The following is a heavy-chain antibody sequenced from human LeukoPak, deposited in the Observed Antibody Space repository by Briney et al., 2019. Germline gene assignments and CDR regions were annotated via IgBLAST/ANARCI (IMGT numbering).Heavy chain of an antibody. Sequence: GGCLRLSCAASGFTSSDYYMSWIRQAPGKGLEWVSYISSSGSTIYYADSVKGRFTISRDNAKNSLYLQMNSLRAEDTAVYYCANHPRRGWFDPWGQGTLVTVSS. D-gene: IGHD3-10*01. CDR1: GFTSSDYY. J-gene: IGHJ5*02. V-gene: IGHV3-11*01. CDR3: ANHPRRGWFDP. CDR2: ISSSGSTI.